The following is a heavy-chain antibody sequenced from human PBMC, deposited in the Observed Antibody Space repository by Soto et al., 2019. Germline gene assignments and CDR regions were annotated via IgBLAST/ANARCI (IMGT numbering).Heavy chain of an antibody. CDR3: ISTLGARFDY. CDR2: INPSIGTT. D-gene: IGHD1-26*01. CDR1: GYTFTSQN. J-gene: IGHJ4*02. V-gene: IGHV1-46*03. Sequence: QVQLVQSGAEVKKPGASVKVSCKASGYTFTSQNMHWVRQAPEQGLEWMGVINPSIGTTTYAQKFQGRVTMPSDTSTSSVYMEVSSLRSEDTAVYYCISTLGARFDYWGQGTLVTVSS.